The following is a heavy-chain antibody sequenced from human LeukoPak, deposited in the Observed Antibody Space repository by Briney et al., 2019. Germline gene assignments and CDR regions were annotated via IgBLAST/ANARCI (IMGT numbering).Heavy chain of an antibody. J-gene: IGHJ6*02. V-gene: IGHV3-21*01. D-gene: IGHD3-3*01. CDR3: ARAQTLYYDFWSGYYPHYYYYGMDV. CDR2: ISSSSSYI. CDR1: GFTFSSYS. Sequence: GGSLRLSCAASGFTFSSYSMNWVRQAPGKGLEWVSSISSSSSYIYYADSVKGRFTISRDNAKNSLYLQMNSLRAEDTAVYYCARAQTLYYDFWSGYYPHYYYYGMDVWGQGTTVTVSS.